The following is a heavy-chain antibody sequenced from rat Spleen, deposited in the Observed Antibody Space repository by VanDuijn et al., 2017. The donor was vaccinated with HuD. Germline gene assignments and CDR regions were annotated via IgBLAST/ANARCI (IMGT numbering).Heavy chain of an antibody. CDR1: EFTFSNYD. J-gene: IGHJ2*01. CDR2: IVTSGGTT. V-gene: IGHV5-25*01. D-gene: IGHD1-10*01. Sequence: EVQLVESGGGLVQPGRSLKLSCAASEFTFSNYDMAWVRQAPTKGLEWVASIVTSGGTTYYRDSVKGRFTVSRDNAKSTLYLQMDSLRSEDTATYYCARRDGNYRDWGQGVMVTVSS. CDR3: ARRDGNYRD.